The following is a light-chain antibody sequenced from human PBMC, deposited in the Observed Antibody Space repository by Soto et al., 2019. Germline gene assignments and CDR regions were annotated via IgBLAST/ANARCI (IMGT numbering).Light chain of an antibody. J-gene: IGKJ4*01. V-gene: IGKV1-12*01. CDR2: AAS. Sequence: DIQMTQSPSSVSASVGDRVTITCRASQGISSRLAWYQQKPGKAPNLLIYAASSLQSGVPSRFSGSVSQTAFTLTIASLQPEYLSTYYCHHSNRFPLTVGGGTKVEIK. CDR1: QGISSR. CDR3: HHSNRFPLT.